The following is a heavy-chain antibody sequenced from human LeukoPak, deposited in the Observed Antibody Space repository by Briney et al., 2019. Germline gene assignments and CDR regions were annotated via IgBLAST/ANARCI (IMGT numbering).Heavy chain of an antibody. V-gene: IGHV3-23*01. CDR2: ISGSGGST. J-gene: IGHJ4*02. CDR3: AKDAQGGYDSSGYPDYFDY. D-gene: IGHD3-22*01. Sequence: GGSLRLSCAASGFIFSSYAMNWVRQAPGKGPEWVSAISGSGGSTYYADSVKGRFTISRDNSKNTLYLQMNSLRAEDTAVYYCAKDAQGGYDSSGYPDYFDYWGQGTLVTVSS. CDR1: GFIFSSYA.